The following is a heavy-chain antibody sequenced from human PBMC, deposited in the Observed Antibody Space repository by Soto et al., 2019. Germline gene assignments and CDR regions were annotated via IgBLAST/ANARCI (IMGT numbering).Heavy chain of an antibody. J-gene: IGHJ4*02. V-gene: IGHV4-59*01. CDR3: AGGEETVATPSGW. Sequence: QVQLQESGPGRVKPSETLSLTCTVSGGSISSYYWSWIRQPPGKGLEWIGYIYYSGSTNYNPALESRITTSVNTSKSQFSLQLSSVPAADTAVYYGAGGEETVATPSGWWRQGTLVPASP. CDR1: GGSISSYY. CDR2: IYYSGST. D-gene: IGHD2-15*01.